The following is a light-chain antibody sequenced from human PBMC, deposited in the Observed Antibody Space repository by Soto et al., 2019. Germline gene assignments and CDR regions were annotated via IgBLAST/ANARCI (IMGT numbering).Light chain of an antibody. CDR3: SSYTGSNYMP. Sequence: QSVLTQPASVSGSPGQSITISCTGTSRDIGAYNYVSWYQQYPGKAPKLILYEVNNRPSGVSNRFSGSKSGDTASLTISGLQAEDEADYYCSSYTGSNYMPFGGGTKVTVL. CDR2: EVN. V-gene: IGLV2-14*01. CDR1: SRDIGAYNY. J-gene: IGLJ2*01.